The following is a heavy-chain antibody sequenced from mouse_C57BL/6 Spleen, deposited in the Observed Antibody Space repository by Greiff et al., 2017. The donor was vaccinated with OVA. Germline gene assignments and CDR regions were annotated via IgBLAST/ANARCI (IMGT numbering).Heavy chain of an antibody. Sequence: QVQLQQSGPGLVAPSQSLSITCTVSGFSLTSYAISWVRQPPGKGLEWLGVIWTGGGTNYNSALKSRLSISKDNSKSQVFLKMNSLQTDDTARYYCARERPIYYYGSSYWYFDVWGTGTTVTVSS. D-gene: IGHD1-1*01. CDR2: IWTGGGT. CDR3: ARERPIYYYGSSYWYFDV. J-gene: IGHJ1*03. V-gene: IGHV2-9-1*01. CDR1: GFSLTSYA.